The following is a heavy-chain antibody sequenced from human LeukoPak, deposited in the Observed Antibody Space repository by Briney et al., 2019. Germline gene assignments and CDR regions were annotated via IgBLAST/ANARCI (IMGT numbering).Heavy chain of an antibody. D-gene: IGHD6-6*01. V-gene: IGHV3-21*01. J-gene: IGHJ4*02. CDR1: GFTFSRYS. CDR2: ISSSSSYI. CDR3: ARDSPPPMSNFDY. Sequence: GGSLRLSCAASGFTFSRYSMNWVRQAPGKGLEWVSSISSSSSYIYYADSVKGRFTISRDNAKNSLYLQMNSLRAEDTAVYYCARDSPPPMSNFDYWGQGTLATVSS.